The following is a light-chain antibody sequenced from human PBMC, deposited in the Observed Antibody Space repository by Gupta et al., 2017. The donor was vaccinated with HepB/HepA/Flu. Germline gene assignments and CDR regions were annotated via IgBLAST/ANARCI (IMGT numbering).Light chain of an antibody. Sequence: QSALTQPPSASGSPGQSVTISFSGSRNDIGTYAYDSWYQQYPGNADKLIMYGVTERPSGGPDRFSGSKSSNTASLTVSGLQDDDEGYYFFRAYGGSENFLFGGGTKLTVL. CDR3: RAYGGSENFL. V-gene: IGLV2-8*01. CDR2: GVT. J-gene: IGLJ2*01. CDR1: RNDIGTYAY.